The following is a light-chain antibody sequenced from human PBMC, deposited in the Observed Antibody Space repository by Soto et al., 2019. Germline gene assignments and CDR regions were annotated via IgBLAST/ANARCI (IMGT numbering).Light chain of an antibody. Sequence: DIQMTQSPSSLFASVGDRVTITCRASQDISDFLNWYQQKPGKAPKLLIYDASNLQTGVPSRFSGRGSGTEFTLTISSLQPDDFATYYCQHYNSYSEAFGQGTKVDIK. CDR1: QDISDF. J-gene: IGKJ1*01. V-gene: IGKV1-33*01. CDR3: QHYNSYSEA. CDR2: DAS.